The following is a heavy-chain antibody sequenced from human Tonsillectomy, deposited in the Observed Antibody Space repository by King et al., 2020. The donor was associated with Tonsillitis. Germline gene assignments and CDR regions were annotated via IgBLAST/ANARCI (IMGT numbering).Heavy chain of an antibody. D-gene: IGHD3-16*02. Sequence: VQLVESGGGLVQPGGSLRLSCSASGFTFSSYAMHWVRQAPGKGLEYVAAISSNGGSTYYADSVKGRFTISRDNSKNTLYLQMSSLRAEDTAVYYCVKDIEITCGGVIVPFYWGQGTQVTVSS. V-gene: IGHV3-64D*06. J-gene: IGHJ4*02. CDR3: VKDIEITCGGVIVPFY. CDR2: ISSNGGST. CDR1: GFTFSSYA.